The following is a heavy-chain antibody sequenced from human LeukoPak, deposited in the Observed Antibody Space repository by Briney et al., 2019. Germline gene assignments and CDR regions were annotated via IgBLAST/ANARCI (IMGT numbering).Heavy chain of an antibody. V-gene: IGHV1-69*02. CDR2: IIPILDIA. J-gene: IGHJ6*02. CDR3: ASPYYYDSSGYYGDYYYGMDV. Sequence: GASVKVSCKASGGTFGSYTISWVRQAPGQGLEWVGRIIPILDIANYAQRFQGRVTITADKSTSTAYMELSSLRSEDTAVYYCASPYYYDSSGYYGDYYYGMDVWGQGTTVTVSS. CDR1: GGTFGSYT. D-gene: IGHD3-22*01.